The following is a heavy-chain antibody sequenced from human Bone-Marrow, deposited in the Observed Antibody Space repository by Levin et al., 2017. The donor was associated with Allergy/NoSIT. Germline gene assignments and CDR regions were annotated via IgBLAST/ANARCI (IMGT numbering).Heavy chain of an antibody. CDR1: GFTFSDYY. V-gene: IGHV3-11*01. D-gene: IGHD6-19*01. CDR2: ISSTSSVI. Sequence: GGSLRLSCAASGFTFSDYYMSWIRQAPGKGLEWVSYISSTSSVIHYAASVKGRFTITRDNAKNSLYLQINSLRPEDTAIYYCARDSGWAYSSGWQGFAFDIWGQGTMVTVSS. J-gene: IGHJ3*02. CDR3: ARDSGWAYSSGWQGFAFDI.